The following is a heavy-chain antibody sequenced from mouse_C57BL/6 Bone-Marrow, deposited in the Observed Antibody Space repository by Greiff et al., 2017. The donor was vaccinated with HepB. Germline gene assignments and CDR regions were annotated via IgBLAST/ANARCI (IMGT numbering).Heavy chain of an antibody. CDR3: IYCGSSYDFDY. V-gene: IGHV6-3*01. Sequence: DVQLVESGGGLVQPGGSMKLSCVASGFTFSNYWMNWVRQSPEKGLEWVAQIRLKSDNYATHYAESVKGRFTISRDDSKSSVYLQMNNLRAEDTGIYYCIYCGSSYDFDYWGQGTTLTVSS. J-gene: IGHJ2*01. CDR2: IRLKSDNYAT. CDR1: GFTFSNYW. D-gene: IGHD1-1*01.